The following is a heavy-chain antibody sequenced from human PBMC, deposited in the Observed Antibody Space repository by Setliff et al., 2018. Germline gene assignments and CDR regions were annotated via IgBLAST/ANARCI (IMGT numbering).Heavy chain of an antibody. CDR3: AKDQAAWYYYGSGSYYYDY. CDR2: ISASGDTT. D-gene: IGHD3-10*01. J-gene: IGHJ4*02. Sequence: HPGGSLRLSCAASGYTSSSYAMTWVRQAPGKGLEWVSIISASGDTTYYADSVKGRFTISRDNSKNTLYLQMNSLRAEDTAVYYCAKDQAAWYYYGSGSYYYDYWGQGTLVTVSS. CDR1: GYTSSSYA. V-gene: IGHV3-23*01.